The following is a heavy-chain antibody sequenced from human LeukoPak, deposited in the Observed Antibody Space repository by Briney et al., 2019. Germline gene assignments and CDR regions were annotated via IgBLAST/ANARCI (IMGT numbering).Heavy chain of an antibody. CDR1: GFGFRTYS. CDR2: ISSAGTTT. CDR3: ARDPQDIVAVPKAL. Sequence: QSGGSLRLSCAASGFGFRTYSMNWVRQAPGKGLEWISYISSAGTTTYYADSVRGRFTISRDNAGHSLYLQMNSLRDEDSAVYYCARDPQDIVAVPKALWGQGTTVTVSS. J-gene: IGHJ6*02. V-gene: IGHV3-48*02. D-gene: IGHD2-2*01.